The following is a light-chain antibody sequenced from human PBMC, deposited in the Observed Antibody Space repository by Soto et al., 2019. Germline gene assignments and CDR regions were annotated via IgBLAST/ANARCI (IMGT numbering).Light chain of an antibody. V-gene: IGLV2-11*01. J-gene: IGLJ1*01. Sequence: QSVLTQPRSVSGSPGQSVTISCTGTSSDVGGYNYVSWYQQHPGKAPKLMIYDVSKRPSGVPDRFSGSKSGNTASLTISGLQADYYADYYCSSYAGIYTYVFGTGNNVTDL. CDR3: SSYAGIYTYV. CDR2: DVS. CDR1: SSDVGGYNY.